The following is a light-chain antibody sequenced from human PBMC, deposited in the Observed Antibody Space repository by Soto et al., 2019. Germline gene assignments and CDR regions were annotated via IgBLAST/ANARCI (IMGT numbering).Light chain of an antibody. CDR3: QPLRMFPST. Sequence: QLTQSQPSLSVSVENIDTITRRVSQENAIYLAWYQQKPGEAPKLLIYAASTLYGGVPSRFSGSGPGTDFALALPCLQAEDFAPSICQPLRMFPSTVGGGTKVDI. V-gene: IGKV1-9*01. J-gene: IGKJ4*01. CDR1: QENAIY. CDR2: AAS.